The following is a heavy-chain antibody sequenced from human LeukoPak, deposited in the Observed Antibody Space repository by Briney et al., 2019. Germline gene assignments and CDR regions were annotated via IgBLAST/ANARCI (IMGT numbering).Heavy chain of an antibody. Sequence: GGSLRLSCVASGFPFSSYWMTWVRQAPGKGLEWVANIKQDGSKKSYVDSVKGRFTISRDNAKNSLYLQMNSLRAEDTAVYYCARAPPYYYDSRGYHYERGNYYYGMDVWGQGTTVTVSS. CDR3: ARAPPYYYDSRGYHYERGNYYYGMDV. CDR1: GFPFSSYW. CDR2: IKQDGSKK. V-gene: IGHV3-7*03. D-gene: IGHD3-22*01. J-gene: IGHJ6*02.